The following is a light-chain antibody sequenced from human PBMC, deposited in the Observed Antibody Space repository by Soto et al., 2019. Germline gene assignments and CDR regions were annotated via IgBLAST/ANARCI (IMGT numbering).Light chain of an antibody. Sequence: AIQLTQSPSSLSASVGDRVTITCRASQGISSALAWYQQQPGKAPKLLIYDASSLESGVPSRFSGSGSGTDFTLTISSLQPEDFATYYCQQFNSYWGFTFGPGTKVDIK. CDR3: QQFNSYWGFT. J-gene: IGKJ3*01. CDR1: QGISSA. CDR2: DAS. V-gene: IGKV1-13*02.